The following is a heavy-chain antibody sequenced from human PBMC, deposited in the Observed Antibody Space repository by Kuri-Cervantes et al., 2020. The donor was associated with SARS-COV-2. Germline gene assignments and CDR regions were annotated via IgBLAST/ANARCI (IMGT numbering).Heavy chain of an antibody. V-gene: IGHV3-48*03. J-gene: IGHJ6*03. CDR2: ISSSGSTI. Sequence: GSLRLSCAASGFTFSSYEMNWVRQAPGKGLEWVSYISSSGSTIYYADSVKGRFTISRDNAKNTLSLQMNSLSAEDTAVYFCARVETSHYSSYYMDVWGKGTTVTVSS. CDR3: ARVETSHYSSYYMDV. CDR1: GFTFSSYE.